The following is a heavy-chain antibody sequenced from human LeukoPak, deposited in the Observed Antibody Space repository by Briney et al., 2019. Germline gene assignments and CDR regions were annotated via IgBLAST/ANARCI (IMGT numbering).Heavy chain of an antibody. D-gene: IGHD3-3*01. V-gene: IGHV4-38-2*02. CDR3: ARDVYGDFWSGYPLFSYPRTHYFDY. CDR2: IYHSGST. CDR1: GYSISSGYY. Sequence: SETLSLTCTVSGYSISSGYYWGWIRQPPGKGLEWIGSIYHSGSTYYNPSLKSRVTISVDTSKNQFSLKLSSVTAADTAVYYCARDVYGDFWSGYPLFSYPRTHYFDYWGQGTLVTVSS. J-gene: IGHJ4*02.